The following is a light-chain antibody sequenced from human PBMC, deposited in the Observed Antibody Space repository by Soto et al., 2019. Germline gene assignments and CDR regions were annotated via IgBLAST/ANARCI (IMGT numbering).Light chain of an antibody. CDR2: ATS. Sequence: DIQITHYPSSLSASVVERITITFLASQCINKYLAWFQQKPGKAPKCLVHATSTLQPGVPSKFSGSGSGTAFTLTISSLQPEDFATYYCQKYNNYPITFGQGTRLEIK. J-gene: IGKJ5*01. V-gene: IGKV1-16*02. CDR3: QKYNNYPIT. CDR1: QCINKY.